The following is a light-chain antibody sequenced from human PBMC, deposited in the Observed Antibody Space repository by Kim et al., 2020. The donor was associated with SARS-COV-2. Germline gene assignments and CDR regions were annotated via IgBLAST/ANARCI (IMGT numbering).Light chain of an antibody. CDR1: NHDIGRYNY. Sequence: QSITISCTVTNHDIGRYNYVSWYQQHPGRAPRLVIFDVSRRPPGVSVRFSASKSGNTASLTISSLQADDEADYYCCSFTSRPSWVFGGGTKVTVL. CDR3: CSFTSRPSWV. V-gene: IGLV2-14*03. J-gene: IGLJ3*02. CDR2: DVS.